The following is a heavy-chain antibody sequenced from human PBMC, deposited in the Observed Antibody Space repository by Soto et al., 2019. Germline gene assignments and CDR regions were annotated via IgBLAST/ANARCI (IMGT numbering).Heavy chain of an antibody. CDR1: GNSFTTYD. CDR2: MNPNSGNT. Sequence: ASVKVSCKASGNSFTTYDINWVRQATGQGLEWMGWMNPNSGNTGYAQKFQGRVTMTRNTSISTAYMELSSLRSEDTAVYYCRVFGVGSSMDVWGQGTTVTVSS. D-gene: IGHD3-3*01. V-gene: IGHV1-8*02. CDR3: RVFGVGSSMDV. J-gene: IGHJ6*02.